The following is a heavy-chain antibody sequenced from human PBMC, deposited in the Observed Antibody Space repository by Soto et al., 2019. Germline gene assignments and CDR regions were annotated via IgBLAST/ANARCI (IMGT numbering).Heavy chain of an antibody. Sequence: EVQLVESGGGLVQPGGSLRLSCAASGFTFSSYWMHWVRQAPGKGLVWVSRINTDGSRTNYADSVKGRFTISSDNAKKTLFLQMNSLRAEDTAVYYCARTPTYYGLARDYYYYMDVWGKGTTVTASS. CDR3: ARTPTYYGLARDYYYYMDV. V-gene: IGHV3-74*01. CDR2: INTDGSRT. D-gene: IGHD3-10*01. J-gene: IGHJ6*03. CDR1: GFTFSSYW.